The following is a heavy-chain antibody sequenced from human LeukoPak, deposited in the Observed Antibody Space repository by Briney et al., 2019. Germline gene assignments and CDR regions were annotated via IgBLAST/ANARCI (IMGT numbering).Heavy chain of an antibody. CDR1: GYSISSGYY. CDR2: IYHSGNT. V-gene: IGHV4-38-2*02. J-gene: IGHJ6*03. CDR3: ARTYDSPGYYSPDYYYMDV. Sequence: SETLSLTCTVSGYSISSGYYWGWIRQPPGKGLEWIANIYHSGNTYYNPSLKSRVTISVDTSRNQFSLKLSSVTAADTAVYYCARTYDSPGYYSPDYYYMDVWGKGTTVTISS. D-gene: IGHD3-22*01.